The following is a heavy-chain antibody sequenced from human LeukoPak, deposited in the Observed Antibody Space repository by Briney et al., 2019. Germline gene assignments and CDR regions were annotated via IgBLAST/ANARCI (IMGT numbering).Heavy chain of an antibody. CDR3: ARVAFCSSTSCPLGSMDV. J-gene: IGHJ6*02. CDR2: IYYSGST. CDR1: GGSISSYY. V-gene: IGHV4-59*12. Sequence: SETLSLTCTVFGGSISSYYWSWIRQPPGKGLEWIGYIYYSGSTNYNPSLKSRVTISVDTSKNQFSLKLSSVTAADTAVYYCARVAFCSSTSCPLGSMDVWGQGTTVTVSS. D-gene: IGHD2-2*01.